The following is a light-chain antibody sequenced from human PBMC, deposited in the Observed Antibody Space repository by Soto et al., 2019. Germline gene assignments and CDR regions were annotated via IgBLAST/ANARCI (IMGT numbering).Light chain of an antibody. CDR3: QHYNTWPPRYT. Sequence: ETVMTQSPATLSVSPGERATLSCRASQSVSSNLAWYQQKPGQTPRLLIYGASTRATGIPARFSGSGSGTEFTLTISSLQSEDFAVYSCQHYNTWPPRYTFGQGTKLEIK. J-gene: IGKJ2*01. CDR2: GAS. CDR1: QSVSSN. V-gene: IGKV3-15*01.